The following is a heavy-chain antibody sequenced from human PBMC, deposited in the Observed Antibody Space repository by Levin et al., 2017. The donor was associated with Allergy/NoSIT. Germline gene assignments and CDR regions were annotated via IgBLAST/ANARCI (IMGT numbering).Heavy chain of an antibody. CDR3: AREKHYGGAGYQYYFDY. Sequence: LRLSCNVSGDSISSGAYFWSWIRQPPGKGLEWIGYIYSSGNSYYNPSLKSRVSISVDTSKTQFFLNLSSVTAADTAVYYCAREKHYGGAGYQYYFDYWGQGTLVTVSS. CDR2: IYSSGNS. J-gene: IGHJ4*02. V-gene: IGHV4-30-4*01. D-gene: IGHD4/OR15-4a*01. CDR1: GDSISSGAYF.